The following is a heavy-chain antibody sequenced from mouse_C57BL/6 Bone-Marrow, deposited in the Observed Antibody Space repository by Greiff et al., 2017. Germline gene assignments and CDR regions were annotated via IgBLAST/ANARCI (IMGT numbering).Heavy chain of an antibody. Sequence: VQGVESGPELVKPGASVKISCKASGYAFSSSWMNWVKQRPGKGLEWIGRIYPGDGDTNYNGKFKGKATLTADKSSSTAYMQLSSLTSEDSAVYFCARSPITTVVGDAMDYWGQGTSVTVSS. CDR2: IYPGDGDT. V-gene: IGHV1-82*01. D-gene: IGHD1-1*01. CDR1: GYAFSSSW. CDR3: ARSPITTVVGDAMDY. J-gene: IGHJ4*01.